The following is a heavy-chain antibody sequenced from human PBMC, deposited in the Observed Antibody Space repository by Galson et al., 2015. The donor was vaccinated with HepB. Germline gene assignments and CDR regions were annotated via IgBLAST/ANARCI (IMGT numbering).Heavy chain of an antibody. D-gene: IGHD5-12*01. J-gene: IGHJ3*01. CDR2: ISAYNGHT. CDR1: GYTFTSYS. Sequence: SVKVSCKASGYTFTSYSISWVRQAPGQGPEWMAWISAYNGHTNYAQKFQGRVTVTTDTSTSTVYMELRSLRADDTAVYYCGRGGYGGYALDYWGQGTMVTVSS. CDR3: GRGGYGGYALDY. V-gene: IGHV1-18*04.